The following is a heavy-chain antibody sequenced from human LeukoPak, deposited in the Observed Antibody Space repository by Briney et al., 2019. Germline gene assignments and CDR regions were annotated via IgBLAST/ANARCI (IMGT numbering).Heavy chain of an antibody. D-gene: IGHD3-10*01. CDR2: ISYDGSNK. J-gene: IGHJ4*02. V-gene: IGHV3-30-3*01. CDR1: GFTFSSHA. Sequence: GGSLRLSCAASGFTFSSHAMHWVRQAPGKGLEWVAVISYDGSNKYYADSVKGRFTISRDNSKNTLYLQMNSLRAEDTAVYYCARGKTEFDYWGQGTLVTVSS. CDR3: ARGKTEFDY.